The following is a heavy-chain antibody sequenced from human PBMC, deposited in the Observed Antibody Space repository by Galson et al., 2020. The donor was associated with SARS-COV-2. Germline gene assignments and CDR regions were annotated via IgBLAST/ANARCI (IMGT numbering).Heavy chain of an antibody. CDR3: AREALDYYDSSGYSEGYFDY. CDR1: GGSISSYY. Sequence: ETSETLSLTYTVSGGSISSYYWSWIRQPPGKGLEWIGYIYYSGSTNYNPSLKSRVTISVDTSKNQFSLKLSSVTAADTAVYYCAREALDYYDSSGYSEGYFDYWGQGTLVTVSS. CDR2: IYYSGST. V-gene: IGHV4-59*01. J-gene: IGHJ4*02. D-gene: IGHD3-22*01.